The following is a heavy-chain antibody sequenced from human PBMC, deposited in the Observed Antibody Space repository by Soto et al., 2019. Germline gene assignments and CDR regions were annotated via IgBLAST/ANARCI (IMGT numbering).Heavy chain of an antibody. CDR3: ASLLHYDFWSGYYSGSYYFDY. J-gene: IGHJ4*02. D-gene: IGHD3-3*01. CDR1: GGSISSSSYY. CDR2: IYYSGST. V-gene: IGHV4-39*01. Sequence: SETLSLTCTVSGGSISSSSYYWGWIRQPPGKGLEWIGSIYYSGSTYYNPSLKSRVTISVDTSKNQFSLKLSSVTAADTAVYYCASLLHYDFWSGYYSGSYYFDYWGQGTLVTVSS.